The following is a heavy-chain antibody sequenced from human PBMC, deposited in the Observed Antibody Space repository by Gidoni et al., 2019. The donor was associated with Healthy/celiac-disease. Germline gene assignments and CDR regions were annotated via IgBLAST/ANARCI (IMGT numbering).Heavy chain of an antibody. D-gene: IGHD3-3*01. CDR1: GFTFSSYE. CDR2: ISSSGSTI. V-gene: IGHV3-48*03. Sequence: EVQLVESGGGLVQPGGSLRLSCAASGFTFSSYEMNWVRKAPGKGLEWVSYISSSGSTIYYADSVKGRFTISRDNAKHSLYLQMTSLRAEDTAVYYCARGTYYDFWSGPWFDPWGQGTLVTVSS. J-gene: IGHJ5*02. CDR3: ARGTYYDFWSGPWFDP.